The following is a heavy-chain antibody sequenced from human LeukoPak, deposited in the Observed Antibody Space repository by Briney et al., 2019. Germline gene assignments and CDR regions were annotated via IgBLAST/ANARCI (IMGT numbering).Heavy chain of an antibody. V-gene: IGHV4-4*09. CDR2: IYTSGST. CDR1: GGSISSYY. CDR3: ARSPRGGYFDY. J-gene: IGHJ4*02. Sequence: PSETLSLTCTVSGGSISSYYWSWIRQPPGKGLEWIGYIYTSGSTNYNPSLKRRVTISVDTSKNQFSLKLSSVTAADTAVYYCARSPRGGYFDYWGQGTLVTVSS.